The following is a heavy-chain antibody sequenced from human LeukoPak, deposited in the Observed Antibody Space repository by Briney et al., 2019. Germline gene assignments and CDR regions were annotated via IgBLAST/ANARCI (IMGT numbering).Heavy chain of an antibody. J-gene: IGHJ6*02. Sequence: ASVKVSCKASGYTFTSYDINWVRQATGQGLEWMGWMNPNSGNTGYAQKFQGRVTMTRNTSISTAYMELSSLGSEDTAVYYCARVAVSSGWPTYYYYGMDVWGQGTTVTVSS. V-gene: IGHV1-8*01. CDR3: ARVAVSSGWPTYYYYGMDV. CDR1: GYTFTSYD. D-gene: IGHD6-19*01. CDR2: MNPNSGNT.